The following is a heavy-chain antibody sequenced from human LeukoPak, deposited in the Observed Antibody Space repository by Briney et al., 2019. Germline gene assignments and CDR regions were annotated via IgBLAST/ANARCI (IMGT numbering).Heavy chain of an antibody. V-gene: IGHV3-11*06. CDR3: ARDPVRGWELLKRPGYYFDY. CDR2: ISSSSSYI. D-gene: IGHD1-26*01. J-gene: IGHJ4*02. Sequence: GGSLRLSCAASGFTFSDYYMTWIRQAPGKGLEWVSSISSSSSYIYYADSVKGRFTISSDNAKNSLYLQMNSLRAEDTAVYYCARDPVRGWELLKRPGYYFDYWGQGTLVTVSS. CDR1: GFTFSDYY.